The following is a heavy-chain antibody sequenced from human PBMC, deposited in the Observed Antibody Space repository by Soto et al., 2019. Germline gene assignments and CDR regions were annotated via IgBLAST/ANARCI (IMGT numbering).Heavy chain of an antibody. CDR2: INHRGYT. V-gene: IGHV4-34*01. D-gene: IGHD5-12*01. Sequence: QVQLQQWGAGLLKPSETLSLTCAVYGGSFSGYYWSWIRQPPGKGLEWIGEINHRGYTTYNPSLKSRVTISGDTSKNQFSLKLSSVTAADTAVYYCARVEIVTTNGFDPWGQGTPVTVSS. J-gene: IGHJ5*02. CDR1: GGSFSGYY. CDR3: ARVEIVTTNGFDP.